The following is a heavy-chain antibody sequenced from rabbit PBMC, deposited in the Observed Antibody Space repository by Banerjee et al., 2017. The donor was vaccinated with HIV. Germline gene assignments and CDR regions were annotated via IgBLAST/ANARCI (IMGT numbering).Heavy chain of an antibody. CDR3: ARDTGSSFSSYGMDL. CDR1: GFDLGDYYY. Sequence: QEQLEESGGDLVKPEGSLTLTCTASGFDLGDYYYMYWVRQAPGKGLEWIACIDAGTSSNTYSATWAKGRFTCSKTSSTTVTLQMTSLTVADTATYFCARDTGSSFSSYGMDLRGQGTLVTVS. V-gene: IGHV1S45*01. J-gene: IGHJ6*01. CDR2: IDAGTSSNT. D-gene: IGHD8-1*01.